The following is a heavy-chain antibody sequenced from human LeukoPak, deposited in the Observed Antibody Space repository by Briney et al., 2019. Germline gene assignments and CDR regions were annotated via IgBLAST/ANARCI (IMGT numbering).Heavy chain of an antibody. CDR1: GYTFTTYG. J-gene: IGHJ3*02. V-gene: IGHV7-4-1*02. CDR3: AKDPPYSSSWPDALDI. Sequence: ASVKVSCKAFGYTFTTYGINWVRQAPGQELEWMGWINTNTGNPTYAQGFTGRFVFSLDTSVSTAYLQISSLKAEDTAVYYCAKDPPYSSSWPDALDIWGQGTMVTVSS. D-gene: IGHD6-13*01. CDR2: INTNTGNP.